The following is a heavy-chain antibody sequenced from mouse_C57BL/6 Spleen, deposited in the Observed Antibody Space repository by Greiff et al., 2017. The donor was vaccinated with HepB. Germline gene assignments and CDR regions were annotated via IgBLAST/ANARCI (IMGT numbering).Heavy chain of an antibody. CDR2: INPYNGGT. Sequence: EVKLQESGPVLVKPGASVKMSCKASGYTFTDYYMNWVKQSHGKSLEWIGVINPYNGGTSYNQKFKGKATLTVDKSSSTAYMELNSLTSEDSAVYYCEITTVPSDYWGQGTTLTVSS. V-gene: IGHV1-19*01. CDR1: GYTFTDYY. D-gene: IGHD1-1*01. CDR3: EITTVPSDY. J-gene: IGHJ2*01.